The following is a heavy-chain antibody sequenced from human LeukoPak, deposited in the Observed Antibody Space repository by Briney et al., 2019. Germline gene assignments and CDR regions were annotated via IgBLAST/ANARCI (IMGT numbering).Heavy chain of an antibody. CDR1: GFTFSSYA. D-gene: IGHD6-19*01. CDR3: AKVLGDSSGWYEDYYMDV. V-gene: IGHV3-23*01. J-gene: IGHJ6*03. CDR2: ISGSGGST. Sequence: PGGSLRLSCAASGFTFSSYAMSWVRQAPGKGLEWVSAISGSGGSTYYADSVKGRFTISRDNSKNTLYLQMNSLRAEDTAVYYCAKVLGDSSGWYEDYYMDVWGKGTTVTVSS.